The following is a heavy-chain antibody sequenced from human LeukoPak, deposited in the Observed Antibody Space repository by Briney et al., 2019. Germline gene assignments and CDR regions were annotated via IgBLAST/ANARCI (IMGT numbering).Heavy chain of an antibody. J-gene: IGHJ4*02. CDR1: GYTLTRYF. D-gene: IGHD1-14*01. CDR3: ARVLARKADY. Sequence: ASVRVSCKASGYTLTRYFIHWVRQGPGQGLEWMGIINPNGGSTSYSQKFQGRVTMTTDTSTSTAYMELRSLRSDDTAVYYCARVLARKADYWGQGTLVTVSS. V-gene: IGHV1-46*01. CDR2: INPNGGST.